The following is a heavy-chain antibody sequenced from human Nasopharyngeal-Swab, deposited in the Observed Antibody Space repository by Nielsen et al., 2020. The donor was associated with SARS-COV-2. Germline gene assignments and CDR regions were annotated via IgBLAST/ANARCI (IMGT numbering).Heavy chain of an antibody. J-gene: IGHJ4*02. CDR1: GFTFSSYG. CDR3: AKDLGYCSSTSCAAGSFDY. D-gene: IGHD2-2*01. V-gene: IGHV3-30*02. Sequence: GESLKISCAASGFTFSSYGMHWVRQAPGKGLEWVAFIRYDGSNKYYADSVKGRFTISGDNSKNTLYLQMNSLRAEDTAVYYCAKDLGYCSSTSCAAGSFDYWGQGTLVTVSS. CDR2: IRYDGSNK.